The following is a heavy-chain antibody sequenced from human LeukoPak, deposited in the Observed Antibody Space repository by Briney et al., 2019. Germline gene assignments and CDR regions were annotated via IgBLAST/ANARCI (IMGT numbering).Heavy chain of an antibody. D-gene: IGHD3-22*01. CDR1: GGSISSGSYY. CDR2: IYTSGST. CDR3: ARAGDYYDSSGYYLGAFDI. J-gene: IGHJ3*02. V-gene: IGHV4-61*02. Sequence: SETLSLTCTVSGGSISSGSYYWSWIRQPAGKGLEWIGRIYTSGSTNYNPSLKSRVTISVDTSKNQFSLKLSSVTAADTAVYYCARAGDYYDSSGYYLGAFDIWGQGTMVTVSS.